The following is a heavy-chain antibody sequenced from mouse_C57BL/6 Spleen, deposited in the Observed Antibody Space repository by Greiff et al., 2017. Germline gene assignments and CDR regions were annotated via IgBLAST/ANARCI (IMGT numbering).Heavy chain of an antibody. CDR2: IYPGDGDT. V-gene: IGHV1-80*01. CDR1: GYAFSSYW. CDR3: ARGGYYAMDY. J-gene: IGHJ4*01. Sequence: VMLVESGAELVKPGASVKISCKASGYAFSSYWMNWVKQRPGKGLEWIGQIYPGDGDTNYNGKFKGKATLTADKSSSTAYMQLSSLTSEDSAVYFCARGGYYAMDYWGQGTSVTVSS.